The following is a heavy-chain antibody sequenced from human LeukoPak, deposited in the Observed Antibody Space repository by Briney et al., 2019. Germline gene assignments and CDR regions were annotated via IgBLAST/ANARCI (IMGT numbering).Heavy chain of an antibody. V-gene: IGHV4-39*07. CDR3: ARGVVAAAGRTFDF. CDR2: IYHTGNT. J-gene: IGHJ4*02. D-gene: IGHD6-13*01. Sequence: SETLSLTCTVSGVSISSSNSYWGWIRQPPGKGLEWIGSIYHTGNTYYNPSLKSRVTISVDTSKNQFSLKLSSVTAADTAVYYCARGVVAAAGRTFDFWGQGTLVTVSS. CDR1: GVSISSSNSY.